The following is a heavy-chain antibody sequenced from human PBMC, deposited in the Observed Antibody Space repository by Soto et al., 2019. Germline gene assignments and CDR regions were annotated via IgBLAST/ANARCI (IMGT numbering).Heavy chain of an antibody. CDR3: ARSPYDFWSGYYLSDYYYGMDV. CDR2: IYYSGST. V-gene: IGHV4-61*01. D-gene: IGHD3-3*01. Sequence: PSETLSLTCTVSGGSVSSNNYYWSWIRQPPGKGLEWIGYIYYSGSTNYNPSLKSRVTISVDTSKNQFSLKLSSVTAADTAVYYCARSPYDFWSGYYLSDYYYGMDVWGQGTTVTVSS. J-gene: IGHJ6*02. CDR1: GGSVSSNNYY.